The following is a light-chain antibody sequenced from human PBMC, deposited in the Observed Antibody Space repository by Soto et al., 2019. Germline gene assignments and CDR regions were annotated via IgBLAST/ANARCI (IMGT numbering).Light chain of an antibody. CDR3: QQRLHWPIT. Sequence: DIVLTQSPATLSLSPGDRVTLSCRAIQTVGRFLSWYQHSPGQGPRRLGYDASNRATGVPARFSGSGSESDCTLPISSLEPEEFAVYYCQQRLHWPITFGQGTRLEIK. CDR2: DAS. CDR1: QTVGRF. V-gene: IGKV3-11*01. J-gene: IGKJ5*01.